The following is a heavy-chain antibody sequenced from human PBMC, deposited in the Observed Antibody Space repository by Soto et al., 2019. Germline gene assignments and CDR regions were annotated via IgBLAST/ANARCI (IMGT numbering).Heavy chain of an antibody. CDR1: GFTFSSYA. J-gene: IGHJ4*02. Sequence: PGGSLRLSCAASGFTFSSYAMSWVRQAPGKGLEWVSAISGSGGSTYYADSVKGRFTISRDNSKNTLYLQMNSLRAEDTAVYYCAHQQWSYCGGDCYKSYWGQGTLVTVSS. D-gene: IGHD2-21*02. CDR3: AHQQWSYCGGDCYKSY. V-gene: IGHV3-23*01. CDR2: ISGSGGST.